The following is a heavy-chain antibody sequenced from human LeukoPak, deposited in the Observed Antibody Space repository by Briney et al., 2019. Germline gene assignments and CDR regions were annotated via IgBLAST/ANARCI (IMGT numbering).Heavy chain of an antibody. CDR2: ITSSSSYI. Sequence: GGSLRLSCAASGFTFTSYNMNWVRQAPGKGLEWVSSITSSSSYIYYADSVKGRFTIPRDNAKNSLYLQMDSLRVEDTAVYYCARDPYSGNYGAYYYYYMDVWGKGTTVTISS. V-gene: IGHV3-21*06. J-gene: IGHJ6*03. D-gene: IGHD1-26*01. CDR3: ARDPYSGNYGAYYYYYMDV. CDR1: GFTFTSYN.